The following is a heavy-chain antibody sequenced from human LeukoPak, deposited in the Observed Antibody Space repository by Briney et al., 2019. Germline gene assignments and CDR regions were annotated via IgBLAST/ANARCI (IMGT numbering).Heavy chain of an antibody. CDR3: TIDFDDYDYVWGSYRDY. CDR2: IKSKTDGGTT. V-gene: IGHV3-15*07. D-gene: IGHD3-16*02. J-gene: IGHJ4*02. CDR1: GFTFSNAW. Sequence: PGGSLRLSCAASGFTFSNAWMNWARQAPGKGLEWVGRIKSKTDGGTTDYAAPVKGRFTISRDDSKNTLYLQMNSLKTEDTAVYYCTIDFDDYDYVWGSYRDYWGQGTLVTVSS.